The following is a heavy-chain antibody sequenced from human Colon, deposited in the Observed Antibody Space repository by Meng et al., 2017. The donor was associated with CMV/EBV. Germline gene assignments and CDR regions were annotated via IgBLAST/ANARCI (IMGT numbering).Heavy chain of an antibody. V-gene: IGHV3-23*01. CDR1: GFAFSTYD. CDR3: AKAELRITIFGVVKNYYGMDV. Sequence: GESLKISCATSGFAFSTYDMSWVRQAPGKGLEWVSGISGSGASTYYADSVKGRFTISRDNSKNTLYLQMNSLRAEDTAVYYCAKAELRITIFGVVKNYYGMDVWGQGTTVTVSS. J-gene: IGHJ6*02. CDR2: ISGSGAST. D-gene: IGHD3-3*01.